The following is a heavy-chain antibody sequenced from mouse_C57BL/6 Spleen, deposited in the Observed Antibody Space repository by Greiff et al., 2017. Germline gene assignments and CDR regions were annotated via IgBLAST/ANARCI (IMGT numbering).Heavy chain of an antibody. D-gene: IGHD2-4*01. Sequence: VQGVESGPGLVAPSQSLSITCTVSGFSLTSYAISWVRQPPGKGLEWLGVIWTGGGTNYNSALKSRLSISKDNSKSQVFLKMNSLQTDDTARYYCARNVRDDYDPWYFDVWGTGTTVTVSS. V-gene: IGHV2-9-1*01. CDR3: ARNVRDDYDPWYFDV. CDR1: GFSLTSYA. CDR2: IWTGGGT. J-gene: IGHJ1*03.